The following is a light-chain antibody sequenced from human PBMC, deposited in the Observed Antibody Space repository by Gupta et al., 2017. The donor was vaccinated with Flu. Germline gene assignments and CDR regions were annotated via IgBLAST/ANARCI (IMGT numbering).Light chain of an antibody. CDR1: NIGSKS. V-gene: IGLV3-21*03. Sequence: KTARITCGGNNIGSKSVHWYQQKPDQAPVLLVYDNSDRRSGIPERFSGSNSGNTATLTISRVEAGDEADYYCQVWDSRSDHLYVFGTGTKVTVL. J-gene: IGLJ1*01. CDR2: DNS. CDR3: QVWDSRSDHLYV.